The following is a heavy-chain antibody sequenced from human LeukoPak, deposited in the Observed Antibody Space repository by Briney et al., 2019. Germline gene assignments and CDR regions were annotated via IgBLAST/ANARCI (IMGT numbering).Heavy chain of an antibody. V-gene: IGHV3-33*08. CDR3: ARSSYSSGWYGPDY. CDR1: GFTFGDYT. Sequence: GGSLRLSCTTSGFTFGDYTVSWFRQAPGKGLEWVAVIWYDGSNKYYADSVKGRFTISRDNSKNTLYLQMNSLRAEDTAVYYCARSSYSSGWYGPDYWGQGTLVTVSS. CDR2: IWYDGSNK. D-gene: IGHD6-19*01. J-gene: IGHJ4*02.